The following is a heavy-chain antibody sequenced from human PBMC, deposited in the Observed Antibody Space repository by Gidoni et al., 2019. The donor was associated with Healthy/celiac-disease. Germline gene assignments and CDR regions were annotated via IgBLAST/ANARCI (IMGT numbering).Heavy chain of an antibody. CDR1: GGSFSGYY. V-gene: IGHV4-34*01. D-gene: IGHD3-10*01. CDR3: ARGLRRRNYGSGSYYRTPGPPDY. CDR2: INHSGST. Sequence: QVQLQQWGAGLLKPSETLSLTCAVYGGSFSGYYWSWIRQPPGKGLEWIGEINHSGSTNYNPSLKSRVTISVDTSKNQFSLKLSSVTAADTAVYYCARGLRRRNYGSGSYYRTPGPPDYWGQGTLVTVSS. J-gene: IGHJ4*02.